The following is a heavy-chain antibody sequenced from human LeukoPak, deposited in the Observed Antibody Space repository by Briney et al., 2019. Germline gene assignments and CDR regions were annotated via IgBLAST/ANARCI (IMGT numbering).Heavy chain of an antibody. CDR1: GYTFTSYG. D-gene: IGHD1-26*01. J-gene: IGHJ4*02. V-gene: IGHV1-18*01. CDR2: ISAYNGNT. Sequence: ASVKVSCKASGYTFTSYGISWVRQAPGQGLEGMGWISAYNGNTNYAQKLQGRVTMTTDTSTSTAYMELRSLRSDDTAVYYCARGGRYSGSYYKNFNDYWGQGTLVTVSS. CDR3: ARGGRYSGSYYKNFNDY.